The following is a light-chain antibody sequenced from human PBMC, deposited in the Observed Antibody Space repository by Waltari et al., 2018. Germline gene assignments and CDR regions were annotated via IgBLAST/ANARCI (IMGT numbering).Light chain of an antibody. Sequence: SYELTQPPSVSVSPGQTARSTCSVPELPRKYTCWFQQKSGQPPRLVIYEDTKRPSGIPERFSGSSSGTVATLTISGAQVDDEADYYCYSSDSTGLRVFGGGTTVVVL. J-gene: IGLJ1*01. CDR1: ELPRKY. CDR2: EDT. V-gene: IGLV3-10*01. CDR3: YSSDSTGLRV.